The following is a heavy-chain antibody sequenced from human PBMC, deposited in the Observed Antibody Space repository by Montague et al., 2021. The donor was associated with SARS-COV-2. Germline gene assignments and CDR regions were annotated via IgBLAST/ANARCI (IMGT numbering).Heavy chain of an antibody. CDR2: IYYSGST. CDR3: ARRTSRDYYMDV. CDR1: GGSISSSSYY. Sequence: SATLSLTCTVSGGSISSSSYYWGWIRQPPGKGLKWIGSIYYSGSTYYNPSLKSRVTISVGTSKNQFSLKLSSVTAADTAVYYCARRTSRDYYMDVWGKGTTVTVSS. J-gene: IGHJ6*03. D-gene: IGHD3-16*01. V-gene: IGHV4-39*01.